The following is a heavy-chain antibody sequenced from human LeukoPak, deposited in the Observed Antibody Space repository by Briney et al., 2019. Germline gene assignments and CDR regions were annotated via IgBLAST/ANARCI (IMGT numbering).Heavy chain of an antibody. CDR1: GGSISSYY. CDR3: ASSGGSRDWFDP. V-gene: IGHV4-59*01. Sequence: SETLSLTCTVSGGSISSYYWSWIRQPPGKGLEWIGYIYYSGSTNYNPSLKSRVTISVDTSKNQFSLKLSSVTAADTAVYYCASSGGSRDWFDPWGQGTLVTVSS. D-gene: IGHD2-15*01. J-gene: IGHJ5*02. CDR2: IYYSGST.